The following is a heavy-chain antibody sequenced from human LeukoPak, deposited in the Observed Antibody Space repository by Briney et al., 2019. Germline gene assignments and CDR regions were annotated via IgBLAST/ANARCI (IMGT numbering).Heavy chain of an antibody. CDR3: AFHSSGWSYYFDY. CDR2: ISGSGGST. D-gene: IGHD6-19*01. J-gene: IGHJ4*02. CDR1: GFTFSSYA. Sequence: GGSLRLSCAASGFTFSSYAMSWVRQAPGKGLEWVSAISGSGGSTYYADSVKGRFTISRDNSKNTLYLQMNSLRAEDTAVYYCAFHSSGWSYYFDYWGQGTLVTVSS. V-gene: IGHV3-23*01.